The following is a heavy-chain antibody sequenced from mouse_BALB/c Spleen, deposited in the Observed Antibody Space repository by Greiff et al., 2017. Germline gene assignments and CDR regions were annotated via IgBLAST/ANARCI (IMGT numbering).Heavy chain of an antibody. CDR3: ARQAPYYAMDY. CDR1: GFAFSSYD. Sequence: EVQVVESGGGLVKPGGSLKLSCAASGFAFSSYDMSWVRQTPEKRLEWVAYISSGGGSTYYPDTVKGRFTISRDNAKNTLYLQMSSLKSEDTAMYYCARQAPYYAMDYWGQGTSVTVSS. CDR2: ISSGGGST. J-gene: IGHJ4*01. V-gene: IGHV5-12-1*01.